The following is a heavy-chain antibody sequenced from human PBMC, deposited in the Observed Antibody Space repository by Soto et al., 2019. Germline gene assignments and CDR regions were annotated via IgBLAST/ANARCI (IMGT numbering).Heavy chain of an antibody. CDR2: IWYDGSNK. CDR3: ARDSRREWLSYFDY. Sequence: GGSLRLSCAASGFTFSSYGMHWVRQAPGKGLEWVAVIWYDGSNKYYADSVKGRFTISRDNSKNTLYLQMNSLRAEDTAVYYCARDSRREWLSYFDYWGQGTLVTVSS. J-gene: IGHJ4*02. D-gene: IGHD3-3*01. CDR1: GFTFSSYG. V-gene: IGHV3-33*01.